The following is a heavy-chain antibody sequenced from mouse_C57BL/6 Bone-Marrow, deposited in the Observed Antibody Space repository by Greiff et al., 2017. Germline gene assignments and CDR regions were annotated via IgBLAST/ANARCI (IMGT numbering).Heavy chain of an antibody. J-gene: IGHJ2*01. Sequence: EVKLVESGGDLVKPGGSLKLSCAASGFTFSSYGMSWVRQTPDKRLEWVATISSGGSYTYYPASVKGRFTISRDNAKNTLYLQMSSLKSEDTAMYYCARHERQLGYWGQGTTLTVSS. CDR2: ISSGGSYT. CDR3: ARHERQLGY. CDR1: GFTFSSYG. V-gene: IGHV5-6*01. D-gene: IGHD3-2*01.